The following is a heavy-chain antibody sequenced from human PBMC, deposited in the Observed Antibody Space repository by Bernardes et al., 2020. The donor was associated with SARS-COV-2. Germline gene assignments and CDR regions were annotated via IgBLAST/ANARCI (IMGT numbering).Heavy chain of an antibody. Sequence: SETLSLTCTVSGGSISSGSYYWSWIRQPAGKGLEWIGHIYTSGSTNYNPSLKSRVTISVDTSKNQFSLKLSSVTAADTAVYYCARDNPWYFDYWGQGTLVTVSS. V-gene: IGHV4-61*09. CDR1: GGSISSGSYY. CDR3: ARDNPWYFDY. CDR2: IYTSGST. J-gene: IGHJ4*02.